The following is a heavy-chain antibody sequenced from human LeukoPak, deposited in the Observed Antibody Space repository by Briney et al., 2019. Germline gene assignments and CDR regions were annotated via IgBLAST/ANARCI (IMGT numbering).Heavy chain of an antibody. V-gene: IGHV3-11*01. D-gene: IGHD1-26*01. Sequence: GGSLRLSCEASGFSFSDYAMAWVRQAPGKGLEWVSYISSSGSTIYYADSVKGRFTISRDNAKNSLYLQMNSLRAEDTAVYYCASKGSSGSYYYWGQGTLVTVSS. CDR3: ASKGSSGSYYY. J-gene: IGHJ4*02. CDR1: GFSFSDYA. CDR2: ISSSGSTI.